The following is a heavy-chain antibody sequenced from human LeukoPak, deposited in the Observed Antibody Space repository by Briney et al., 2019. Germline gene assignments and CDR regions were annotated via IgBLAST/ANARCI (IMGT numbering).Heavy chain of an antibody. V-gene: IGHV3-64D*06. CDR2: ISSAGGTT. CDR3: VKVGDSGYGEYYQH. Sequence: GGPLRLSCSASGFTFRDYPIHWVRQAPGEGLQYVSAISSAGGTTYYADSVRGRFTISRDNSKNTLYLQMSSLRAEDTALYYCVKVGDSGYGEYYQHWGQGTLVTVSS. J-gene: IGHJ1*01. CDR1: GFTFRDYP. D-gene: IGHD5-12*01.